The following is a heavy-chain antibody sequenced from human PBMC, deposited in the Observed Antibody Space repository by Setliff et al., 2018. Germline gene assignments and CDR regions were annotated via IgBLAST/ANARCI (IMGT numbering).Heavy chain of an antibody. CDR3: AKLRYYYDSSGYYYRFDYSYYYMDV. J-gene: IGHJ6*03. CDR2: ISDSGGST. CDR1: GFTFSSYA. V-gene: IGHV3-23*01. D-gene: IGHD3-22*01. Sequence: LRLSCAGSGFTFSSYAMSWVRQAPGKGLEWVSTISDSGGSTYYADSVKGRFTISRDSSKNTLYLQMNSLRAEDTAAYYCAKLRYYYDSSGYYYRFDYSYYYMDVWGKGTTVTVSS.